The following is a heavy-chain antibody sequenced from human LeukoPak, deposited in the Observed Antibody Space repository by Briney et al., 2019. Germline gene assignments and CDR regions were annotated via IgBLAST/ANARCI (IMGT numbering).Heavy chain of an antibody. CDR2: IYYSGST. Sequence: PSDTLSLTCAFSGGSISTDYWSWVRQPPGKGLQWIGYIYYSGSTNYNPSLKSRVTISLNTAKNQFSLRLRSVTAADTAVYYCARRVAVGNYFDPWGQGTLVTVSS. J-gene: IGHJ5*02. CDR1: GGSISTDY. D-gene: IGHD4-11*01. CDR3: ARRVAVGNYFDP. V-gene: IGHV4-59*08.